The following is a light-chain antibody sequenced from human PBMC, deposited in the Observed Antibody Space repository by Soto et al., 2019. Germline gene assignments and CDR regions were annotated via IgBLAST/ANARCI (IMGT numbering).Light chain of an antibody. Sequence: DIQMTQSPSSLSASVGDRVTSTCRASQSISSYLNWYQQKPGKAPKLLIYAASSLQSGVPSRFSGSGSGTDFTLTISILQPEDFATYYCQQSYSTLYTFGQGTKLEIQ. V-gene: IGKV1-39*01. CDR3: QQSYSTLYT. J-gene: IGKJ2*01. CDR1: QSISSY. CDR2: AAS.